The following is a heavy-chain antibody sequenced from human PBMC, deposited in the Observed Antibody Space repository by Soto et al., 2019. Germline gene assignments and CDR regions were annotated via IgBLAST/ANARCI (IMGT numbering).Heavy chain of an antibody. CDR2: TYYRSKWYN. Sequence: PSEPLSLTCSISGDSVSSNSAAWNWIRQSPSRGLEWLGRTYYRSKWYNDYAVSVKSRITINPDTSKNQFSLQLNSVTPEDTAVYYCARDSWGAPGYSSSWYVGFNWFDPWGQGTLVTVSS. CDR3: ARDSWGAPGYSSSWYVGFNWFDP. D-gene: IGHD6-13*01. J-gene: IGHJ5*02. V-gene: IGHV6-1*01. CDR1: GDSVSSNSAA.